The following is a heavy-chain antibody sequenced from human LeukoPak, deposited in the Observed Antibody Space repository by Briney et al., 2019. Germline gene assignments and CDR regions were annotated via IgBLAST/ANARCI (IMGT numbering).Heavy chain of an antibody. D-gene: IGHD3-9*01. V-gene: IGHV4-39*01. CDR3: ARMKRLHYDVLTGSCKGWYFDQ. J-gene: IGHJ4*02. CDR1: GGSVNSNSYH. CDR2: IYYSGST. Sequence: PSQTLSLTCTVSGGSVNSNSYHWRWIRQPPGKGLEWIGPIYYSGSTYYTPSLKSRLTISVDTYKSQFSLNLNSVTAADTAVYYCARMKRLHYDVLTGSCKGWYFDQWGQGTLVTVSS.